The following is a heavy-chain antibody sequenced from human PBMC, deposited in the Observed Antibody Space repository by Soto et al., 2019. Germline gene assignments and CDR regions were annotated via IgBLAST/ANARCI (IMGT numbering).Heavy chain of an antibody. J-gene: IGHJ4*02. CDR3: ARENWPYYYDSSGFFDY. Sequence: QVQLQESGPGLVKPSQTLSLTCTVSGGSISSGDYYWSWIRQPPGKGLEWIGYIYYSGSTYYNPSLKSRVTISVDTTTNQFTRKLSAVTAADTAVYYCARENWPYYYDSSGFFDYWGQGTLVTVSS. V-gene: IGHV4-30-4*01. CDR2: IYYSGST. D-gene: IGHD3-22*01. CDR1: GGSISSGDYY.